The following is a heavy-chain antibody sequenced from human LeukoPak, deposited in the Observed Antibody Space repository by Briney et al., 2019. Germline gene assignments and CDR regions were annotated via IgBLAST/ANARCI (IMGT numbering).Heavy chain of an antibody. CDR3: AAGRWTTVTTSYYYYYMDV. D-gene: IGHD4-11*01. CDR1: GGSISSSNW. Sequence: SETLSLTCAVSGGSISSSNWWSWVRQPPGKGLEWIGEIYHSGSTNYNPSLKSRVTISVDKSKNQFSLKLSSVTAADTAVYYCAAGRWTTVTTSYYYYYMDVWGKGTTVTVSS. V-gene: IGHV4-4*02. CDR2: IYHSGST. J-gene: IGHJ6*03.